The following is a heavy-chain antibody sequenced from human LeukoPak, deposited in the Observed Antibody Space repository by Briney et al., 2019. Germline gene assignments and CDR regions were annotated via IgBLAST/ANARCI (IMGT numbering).Heavy chain of an antibody. CDR2: ISGSGSTT. J-gene: IGHJ4*02. CDR1: GFTFSSYA. D-gene: IGHD6-19*01. CDR3: AVSSGLYAAFDY. V-gene: IGHV3-23*01. Sequence: GGSLRLSCAAAGFTFSSYAMSWVRQAPGKGREWVSAISGSGSTTHYADSVKGRFTISRDNSKNTLSLQMNSLRAEDTATYYCAVSSGLYAAFDYWGQGTQVTVSS.